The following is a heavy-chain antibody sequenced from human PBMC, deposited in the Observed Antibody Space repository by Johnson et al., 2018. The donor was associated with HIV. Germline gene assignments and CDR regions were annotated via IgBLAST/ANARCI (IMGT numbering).Heavy chain of an antibody. CDR3: AREVYYDSSGYYVDAFDI. Sequence: QVQLVESGGGLVQPGGSLRLSCAASGFTVSNNYMSWVRQAPGKGLEWVAFIRYDGSKKYHADSVKGRFTISRDNSKNTLYLQMNSLRAEDTAVYYCAREVYYDSSGYYVDAFDIWGQGTMVTVSS. CDR1: GFTVSNNY. CDR2: IRYDGSKK. J-gene: IGHJ3*02. D-gene: IGHD3-22*01. V-gene: IGHV3-30*02.